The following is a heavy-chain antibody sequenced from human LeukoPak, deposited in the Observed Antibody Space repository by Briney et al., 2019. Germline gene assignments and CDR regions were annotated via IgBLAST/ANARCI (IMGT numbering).Heavy chain of an antibody. Sequence: GGSLRLSCAASGLTFDDYAMHWVRQAPGKGLEWVSGISWNSGSIGYADSVKGRFTISRDNAKNSLYLQMNSLRAEDTALYYCAKDSQNYYYYYMDVWGKGTTVTVSS. CDR1: GLTFDDYA. J-gene: IGHJ6*03. CDR2: ISWNSGSI. V-gene: IGHV3-9*01. CDR3: AKDSQNYYYYYMDV.